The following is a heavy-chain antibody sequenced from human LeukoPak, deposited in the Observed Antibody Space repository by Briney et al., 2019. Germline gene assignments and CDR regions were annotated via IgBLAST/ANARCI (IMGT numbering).Heavy chain of an antibody. CDR1: GFTFSSYA. J-gene: IGHJ4*02. CDR3: ARADDFWSGYYDY. D-gene: IGHD3-3*01. CDR2: ISYDGSNK. V-gene: IGHV3-30*04. Sequence: GGSLRLSCAASGFTFSSYAMHWVRQAPGKGLEWVAVISYDGSNKYYADSVKGRFTISRDNSKNTLYLQMNSLRAEDTAVYYCARADDFWSGYYDYWGQGTLVTVSS.